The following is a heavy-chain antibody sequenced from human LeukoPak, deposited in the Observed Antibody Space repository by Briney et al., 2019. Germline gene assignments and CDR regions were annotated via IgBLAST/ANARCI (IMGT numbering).Heavy chain of an antibody. J-gene: IGHJ6*02. V-gene: IGHV4-34*01. D-gene: IGHD2-2*01. CDR3: ARVLVQVLSLFGPNCSSTSCYRHYYYYGMDV. CDR1: GGSFSGYY. CDR2: INHSGST. Sequence: SETLSLTCAVYGGSFSGYYWSWIRQPPGKGLEWIGEINHSGSTNYNPSLKSRVTISVDTSKNQFSLKLSSVTAADTAVYYCARVLVQVLSLFGPNCSSTSCYRHYYYYGMDVWGQGTTVTVSS.